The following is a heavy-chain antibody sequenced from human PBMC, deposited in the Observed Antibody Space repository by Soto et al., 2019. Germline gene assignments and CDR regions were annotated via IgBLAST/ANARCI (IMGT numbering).Heavy chain of an antibody. CDR3: ARAGPVVTGRGLDY. V-gene: IGHV3-30-3*01. D-gene: IGHD2-15*01. CDR2: ISYDGSNK. CDR1: GFTFSSYA. Sequence: QVQLVESGGGVVQPGRSLRLSCAASGFTFSSYAMHWVRQAPGKGLEWVAVISYDGSNKYYADSVKGRFTISRDNSKNMLYLQMNSLRAEDTAVYYCARAGPVVTGRGLDYWGQGTLVTVSS. J-gene: IGHJ4*02.